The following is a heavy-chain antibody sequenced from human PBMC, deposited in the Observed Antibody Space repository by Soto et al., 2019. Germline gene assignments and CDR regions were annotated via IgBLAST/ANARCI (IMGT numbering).Heavy chain of an antibody. CDR3: ARDMKITKHNWFDP. D-gene: IGHD3-3*01. Sequence: QTGGSLRLACAASRFTFGNYWMHWFRQAPGKGLEWVSYISSSSSTIYYADSVKGRFTISRDNAKNSLYLQMNSLRDEDTAVYYCARDMKITKHNWFDPWGQGTLVTVSS. CDR1: RFTFGNYW. V-gene: IGHV3-48*02. CDR2: ISSSSSTI. J-gene: IGHJ5*02.